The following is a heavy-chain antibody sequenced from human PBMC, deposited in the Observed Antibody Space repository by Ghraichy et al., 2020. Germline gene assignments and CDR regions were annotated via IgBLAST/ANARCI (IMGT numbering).Heavy chain of an antibody. CDR2: ISCDGHSR. CDR1: GFTLSNYV. CDR3: SRGVHSSGSCDVLDI. J-gene: IGHJ3*02. V-gene: IGHV3-30-3*01. Sequence: GGSLRLSCAASGFTLSNYVVHWVRQAPGKGLEWVSAISCDGHSRYYSESVKYRFTISRDNSKDSVYLEANSLRADDTAVYYCSRGVHSSGSCDVLDIWGQGTRVTASS. D-gene: IGHD3-22*01.